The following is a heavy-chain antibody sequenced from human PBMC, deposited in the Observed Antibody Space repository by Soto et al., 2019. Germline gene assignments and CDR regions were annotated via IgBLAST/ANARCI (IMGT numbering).Heavy chain of an antibody. CDR2: IYYSGST. CDR3: ARTYYYGSGSLYYFDY. CDR1: GGSISSYY. Sequence: SETLSLTCTVSGGSISSYYWSWIRQPPGKGLEWIGYIYYSGSTNYNPSLKSRVTISVDTSKNQFSLKLSSVTAADTAVYYCARTYYYGSGSLYYFDYWGQGTLVTVSS. V-gene: IGHV4-59*01. D-gene: IGHD3-10*01. J-gene: IGHJ4*02.